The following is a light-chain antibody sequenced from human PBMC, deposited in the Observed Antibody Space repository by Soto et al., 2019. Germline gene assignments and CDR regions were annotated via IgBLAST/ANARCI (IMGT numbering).Light chain of an antibody. J-gene: IGKJ5*01. V-gene: IGKV3-15*01. CDR3: QQYNNWPPFT. CDR1: QSVSSN. Sequence: EIVMTHSPATLSVSPGERATLSCRSSQSVSSNLAWYQQKPGQALRLLIYGASTRATRIPAKFSGSESGTEFNHRISGPQSVDFAVYYGQQYNNWPPFTFGRETRLQIK. CDR2: GAS.